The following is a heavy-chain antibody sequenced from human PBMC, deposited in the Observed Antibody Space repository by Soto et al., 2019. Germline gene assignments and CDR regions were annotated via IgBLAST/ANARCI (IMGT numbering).Heavy chain of an antibody. Sequence: GGSLRLSCTASGFAFNNYGIHWVRQAPGQGLEWVTSISNSDYTYYSEAVKERLTTASNNAKNSVSLQLNTLRVEDTAVYYWAREDSIIIPSVSDFWGQGTLVTVSS. J-gene: IGHJ4*02. CDR1: GFAFNNYG. V-gene: IGHV3-21*01. CDR3: AREDSIIIPSVSDF. D-gene: IGHD3-22*01. CDR2: ISNSDYT.